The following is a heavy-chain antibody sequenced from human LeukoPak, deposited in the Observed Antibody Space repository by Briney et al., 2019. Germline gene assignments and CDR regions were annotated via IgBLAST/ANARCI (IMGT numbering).Heavy chain of an antibody. Sequence: SETLPLTCTVSGGSIRSSTYYWDWIRQPPGKGLEWIGSIYYTGSTYYNPSLSSRVTISVDTSKNQFSLSLNSVTAADTAVYYCARDLMAGTYYWGQGTLVTVSS. CDR1: GGSIRSSTYY. CDR2: IYYTGST. D-gene: IGHD6-19*01. CDR3: ARDLMAGTYY. V-gene: IGHV4-39*07. J-gene: IGHJ4*02.